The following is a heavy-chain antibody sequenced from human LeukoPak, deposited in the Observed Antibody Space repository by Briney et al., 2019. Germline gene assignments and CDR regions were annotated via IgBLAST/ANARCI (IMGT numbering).Heavy chain of an antibody. Sequence: WASVKVSCKASGGTFSSYAISWVRQAPGQGLEWMGRIIPILGIANYAQKFQGRVTITADKSTSTAYTELSSLRSEDTAVYYCAGDPRAAAGTRGDYWGQGTLVTVSS. CDR1: GGTFSSYA. J-gene: IGHJ4*02. D-gene: IGHD6-13*01. V-gene: IGHV1-69*04. CDR3: AGDPRAAAGTRGDY. CDR2: IIPILGIA.